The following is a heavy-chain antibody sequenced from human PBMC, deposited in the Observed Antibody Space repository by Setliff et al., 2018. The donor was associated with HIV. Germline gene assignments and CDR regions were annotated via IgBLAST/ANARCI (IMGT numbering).Heavy chain of an antibody. Sequence: ASVKVSCKASGYIFSSYAIAWVRQAPGQGLEWMGWISAYNGDTKYADNFQGRVTLTTDTSTSTGYMEVRSLKADDTAMYYCASDSPSGLVFLKPLDHWGQGTLVTVSS. V-gene: IGHV1-18*01. D-gene: IGHD3-9*01. CDR2: ISAYNGDT. CDR1: GYIFSSYA. J-gene: IGHJ4*02. CDR3: ASDSPSGLVFLKPLDH.